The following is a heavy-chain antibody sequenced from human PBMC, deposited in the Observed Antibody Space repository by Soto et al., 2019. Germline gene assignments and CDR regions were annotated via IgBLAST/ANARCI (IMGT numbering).Heavy chain of an antibody. J-gene: IGHJ3*01. CDR3: ASPRRITMKVVAPDAFDF. Sequence: GASVTFSGTPSGGTFSCYAISWVRQAPGQGLEWMGGIIPILGTANYAQKFQGRVTSTADESTSTAYMELSSLRSEDTAVYYCASPRRITMKVVAPDAFDFWGQGTRVTVS. V-gene: IGHV1-69*13. CDR1: GGTFSCYA. CDR2: IIPILGTA. D-gene: IGHD3-22*01.